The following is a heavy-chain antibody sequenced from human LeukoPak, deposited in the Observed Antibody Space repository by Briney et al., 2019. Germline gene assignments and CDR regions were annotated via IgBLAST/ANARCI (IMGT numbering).Heavy chain of an antibody. CDR1: GYSFTSYW. V-gene: IGHV5-10-1*01. J-gene: IGHJ4*02. CDR2: IDPSDSYT. D-gene: IGHD6-13*01. Sequence: GESLQISCKGSGYSFTSYWINWVRQMPGKGLEWMGRIDPSDSYTNYSPSFQGHVTISTDKSISTAYLQWSSLQASDTAMYYCASAAAAGPGDFDYWGQGTLVTVSS. CDR3: ASAAAAGPGDFDY.